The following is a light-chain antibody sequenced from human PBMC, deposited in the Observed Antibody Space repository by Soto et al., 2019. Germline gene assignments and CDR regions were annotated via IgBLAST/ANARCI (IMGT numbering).Light chain of an antibody. CDR3: AAWDDSLSGRV. Sequence: QSVLTQPPSASGTPGQRVTISCSGGTSNIGNNYVYWYQQFPGAAPKLLIYSNDQRPSGVPDRFSGSKSGTSGSLVIKGLRSEDEADYYCAAWDDSLSGRVFGGGTKLTVL. J-gene: IGLJ3*02. V-gene: IGLV1-47*02. CDR1: TSNIGNNY. CDR2: SND.